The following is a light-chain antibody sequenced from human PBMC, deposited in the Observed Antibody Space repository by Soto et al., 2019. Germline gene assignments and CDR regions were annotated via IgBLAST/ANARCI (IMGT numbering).Light chain of an antibody. Sequence: QSALTQPPSASGSPGQSVTFSCTGTSSDVGGYNSVSWYQPHPGKAPKLMIYEVSKRPSGVPDRFSGSKSGNTASLTVSGLQADDEADYYCSSYGGSNSFVFGTGTKLTVL. J-gene: IGLJ1*01. V-gene: IGLV2-8*01. CDR2: EVS. CDR1: SSDVGGYNS. CDR3: SSYGGSNSFV.